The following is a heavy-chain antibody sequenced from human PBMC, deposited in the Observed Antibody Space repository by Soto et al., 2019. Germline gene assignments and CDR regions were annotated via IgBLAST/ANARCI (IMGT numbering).Heavy chain of an antibody. Sequence: QVQLQESGPGLVKPSETLSLTCTISGGPMNNYYCSWFRQPRGQGLEWIGYMGYNGFTRYNPSLRIRVAISLDTAKYQFSLNLSSVTAADPALYYCARQGFGELHGLVDVWGQGITVTVSS. CDR2: MGYNGFT. CDR3: ARQGFGELHGLVDV. V-gene: IGHV4-59*08. J-gene: IGHJ6*02. CDR1: GGPMNNYY. D-gene: IGHD3-10*01.